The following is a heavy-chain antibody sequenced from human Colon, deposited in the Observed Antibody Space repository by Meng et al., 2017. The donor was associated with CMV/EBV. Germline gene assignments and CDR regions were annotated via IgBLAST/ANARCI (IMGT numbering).Heavy chain of an antibody. CDR1: GFTFSSYE. CDR2: ISNSGSTI. D-gene: IGHD1-26*01. Sequence: GGPLRLSCAASGFTFSSYEMNWVRQAPGKGLEWVSYISNSGSTIYYADSVKGRFTISRDNAKNSLYLQMNSLRAEDTAVYYCARGGSGSYSSYFDHWGQGTLVTVSS. J-gene: IGHJ4*02. CDR3: ARGGSGSYSSYFDH. V-gene: IGHV3-48*03.